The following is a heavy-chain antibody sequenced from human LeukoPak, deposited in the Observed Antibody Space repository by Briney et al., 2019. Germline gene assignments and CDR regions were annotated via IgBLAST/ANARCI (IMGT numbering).Heavy chain of an antibody. Sequence: SETLSLTCAVYGGSFSGYYWSWIRQPPGKGLEWIGEINHSGSTNYNPSLKSRVTISVDTSKNQFSLRLSSVTAADTAVYYCARHSTRPGWYRVWFDPWGQGTLVTVSS. CDR3: ARHSTRPGWYRVWFDP. D-gene: IGHD2-15*01. J-gene: IGHJ5*02. CDR2: INHSGST. CDR1: GGSFSGYY. V-gene: IGHV4-34*01.